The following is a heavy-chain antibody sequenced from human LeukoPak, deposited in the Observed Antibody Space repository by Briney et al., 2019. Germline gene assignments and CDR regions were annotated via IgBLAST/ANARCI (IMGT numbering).Heavy chain of an antibody. V-gene: IGHV4-61*02. J-gene: IGHJ6*03. CDR1: SCSISSGSYY. D-gene: IGHD1/OR15-1a*01. CDR2: IYTSGNT. Sequence: PSQTLSLTCTVSSCSISSGSYYWSWIRQPAGKGLEWIGRIYTSGNTNYNPSLKSQVTISVDTSKNQFSLKLSSVTAADTAVYYCARANWNNYMDVWGKGTTVTVSS. CDR3: ARANWNNYMDV.